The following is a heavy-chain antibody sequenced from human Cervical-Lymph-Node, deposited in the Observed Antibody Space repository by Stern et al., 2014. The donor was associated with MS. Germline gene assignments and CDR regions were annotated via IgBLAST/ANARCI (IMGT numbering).Heavy chain of an antibody. CDR1: GDNFINHA. J-gene: IGHJ3*02. Sequence: VQLVQSGAEVKKPGSSVKVSCKTSGDNFINHAFTWVRQAPGQGLEWMGGIITIYDAAKDAQKLPGRVTITADASTNTVYMELSSLRSEDTAMFYCARSFRRYYDSSGYPDALDMWGQGTMVTVSS. V-gene: IGHV1-69*12. D-gene: IGHD3-22*01. CDR2: IITIYDAA. CDR3: ARSFRRYYDSSGYPDALDM.